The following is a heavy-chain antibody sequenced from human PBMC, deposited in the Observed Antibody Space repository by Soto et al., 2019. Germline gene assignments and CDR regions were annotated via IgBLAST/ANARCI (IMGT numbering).Heavy chain of an antibody. V-gene: IGHV5-51*01. J-gene: IGHJ6*02. CDR1: GYSFTSYW. Sequence: GESLKISCKGSGYSFTSYWIGWVRQMPGKGLEWMGIIYPGDSDTRYSPSFQGQVTISADKSIGTAYLQWSSLKASDTAMYYCARYCTNGVCYPYGLDVWGQGTTVTVSS. CDR3: ARYCTNGVCYPYGLDV. D-gene: IGHD2-8*01. CDR2: IYPGDSDT.